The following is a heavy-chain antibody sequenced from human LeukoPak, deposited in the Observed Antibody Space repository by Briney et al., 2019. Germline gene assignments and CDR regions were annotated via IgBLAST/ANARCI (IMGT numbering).Heavy chain of an antibody. D-gene: IGHD5-12*01. Sequence: SETLSLTCTVSGYSISSGYYWGWIRQPPGKGLEWIGSIYHSGSTYYNPSLKSRVTISVDTSKNQFSLKLSSVTAADTAVYYCARVGGAHIVATSWGQGTLATVSS. CDR3: ARVGGAHIVATS. J-gene: IGHJ4*02. V-gene: IGHV4-38-2*02. CDR1: GYSISSGYY. CDR2: IYHSGST.